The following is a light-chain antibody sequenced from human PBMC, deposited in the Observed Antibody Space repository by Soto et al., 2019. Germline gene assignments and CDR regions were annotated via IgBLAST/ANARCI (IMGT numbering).Light chain of an antibody. Sequence: EIVLTQSPATLSLSPGERATLSCRASQSVSSYLAWYQQTPGQAPRLLIYDASNRATGIPARFSGSGSGTDFTLSFSSVEPDDFAVYYCHRRSTWPRITFGPGTKVDIK. J-gene: IGKJ3*01. V-gene: IGKV3-11*01. CDR3: HRRSTWPRIT. CDR2: DAS. CDR1: QSVSSY.